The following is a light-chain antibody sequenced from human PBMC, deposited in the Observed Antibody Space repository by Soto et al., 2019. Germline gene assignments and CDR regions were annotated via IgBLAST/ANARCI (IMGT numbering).Light chain of an antibody. CDR1: SSDVGGYKD. CDR2: EVT. J-gene: IGLJ2*01. Sequence: QSALTQPPSASGSPGQSVTISCTGTSSDVGGYKDVSWYQQHPGKAPKALIYEVTKRPSGVPDRFSASKSGNTASLTVSGLQAEDEADYYCSSYAGSDNVVFGGGTKLTVL. V-gene: IGLV2-8*01. CDR3: SSYAGSDNVV.